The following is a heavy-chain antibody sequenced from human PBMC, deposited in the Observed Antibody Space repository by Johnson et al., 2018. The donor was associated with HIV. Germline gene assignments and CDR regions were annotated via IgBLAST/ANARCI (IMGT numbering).Heavy chain of an antibody. CDR2: LSYDGINK. CDR3: ARDRPIAPFDI. Sequence: QVQLVESGGGLVQPGGSLRLSCAASGFTFSTYAIHWVRQAPGKGLEWLALLSYDGINKYYEDSVKGPFLISRDNSKNTLYLQMNSLRAEDTAVYYCARDRPIAPFDIWGQGTMVTVSS. V-gene: IGHV3-30-3*01. D-gene: IGHD3-22*01. J-gene: IGHJ3*02. CDR1: GFTFSTYA.